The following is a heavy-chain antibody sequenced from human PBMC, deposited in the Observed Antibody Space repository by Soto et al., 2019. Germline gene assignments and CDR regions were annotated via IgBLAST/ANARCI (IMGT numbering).Heavy chain of an antibody. D-gene: IGHD5-18*01. V-gene: IGHV3-7*01. CDR1: GFTFNNYC. CDR3: ARDLRGYSYGPTDY. CDR2: IKEDGSEK. Sequence: EVQLVESGGGLVQPGGSLRLSCAASGFTFNNYCMSWVRQAPGKGLEWVANIKEDGSEKYYVDSVKGRFTISRHNAKNSLYLQMNSLRAEDTAVYYCARDLRGYSYGPTDYWGQGTLVTVSS. J-gene: IGHJ4*02.